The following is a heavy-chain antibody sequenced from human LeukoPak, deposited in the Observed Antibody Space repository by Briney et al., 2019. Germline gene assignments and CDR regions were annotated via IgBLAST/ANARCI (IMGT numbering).Heavy chain of an antibody. J-gene: IGHJ6*02. V-gene: IGHV4-4*07. Sequence: SSETLSLTCTVSGGSISSYYWSWIRQPAGKGLEWIGRIYTSGSTNYNPSLKSRVTMSVDTSKNQFSLKLSSVTAADTAVYYCASRFCSTSSCYPSRWSPYALDVWGQGTTVIVSS. CDR3: ASRFCSTSSCYPSRWSPYALDV. CDR2: IYTSGST. CDR1: GGSISSYY. D-gene: IGHD2-2*01.